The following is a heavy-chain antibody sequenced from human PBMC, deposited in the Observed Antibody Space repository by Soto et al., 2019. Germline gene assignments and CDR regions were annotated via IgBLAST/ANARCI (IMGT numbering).Heavy chain of an antibody. CDR2: IYPGDSDT. CDR1: GYTFISYW. V-gene: IGHV5-51*01. Sequence: GDSLKISCKTTGYTFISYWIAWVRQMPGKGLEWVGIIYPGDSDTRYSPSFKGQITISADKSITTAYLQWSSLKASDTAMYYCARILAEDGKGFDFWGQGTLVTVYS. D-gene: IGHD1-26*01. J-gene: IGHJ4*02. CDR3: ARILAEDGKGFDF.